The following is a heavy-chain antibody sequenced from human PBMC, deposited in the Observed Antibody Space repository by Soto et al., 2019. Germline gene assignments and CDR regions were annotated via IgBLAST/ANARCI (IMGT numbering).Heavy chain of an antibody. CDR3: ARAIAVAAFDY. CDR1: GGSISSYY. J-gene: IGHJ4*02. CDR2: IYYSGST. Sequence: SETLSLTCTVSGGSISSYYWSWFRQPPGKGLEWIGYIYYSGSTNYNPSLKSRVTISVDTSKNQFSLKLSSVTAADTAVYYCARAIAVAAFDYWGQGTLVTVSS. V-gene: IGHV4-59*01. D-gene: IGHD6-19*01.